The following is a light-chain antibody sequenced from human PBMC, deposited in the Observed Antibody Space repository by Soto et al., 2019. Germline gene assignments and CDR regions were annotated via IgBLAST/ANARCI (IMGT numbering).Light chain of an antibody. CDR1: QSISSTY. Sequence: EIVLTQSPGTLSLSPGERATLSCRANQSISSTYLAWYRQKPGQAPRLLIYAASSRATGIPDRFSGSGSGTDFTLTISRLEPEDFAVYYCQQYYASSWTFGQGTRVEIK. V-gene: IGKV3-20*01. CDR3: QQYYASSWT. J-gene: IGKJ1*01. CDR2: AAS.